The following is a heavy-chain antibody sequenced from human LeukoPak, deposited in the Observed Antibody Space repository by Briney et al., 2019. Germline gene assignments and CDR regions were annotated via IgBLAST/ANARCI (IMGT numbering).Heavy chain of an antibody. V-gene: IGHV3-7*01. CDR3: ARDGPGYYYYMDV. J-gene: IGHJ6*03. Sequence: PGGSLRLSCAASGLTFSSYWMSWVRQAPGKGLEWVANIKQDGSEKYYVDSVKGRFTISRDNAKNSLYLQMNSLRAEDTAVYYCARDGPGYYYYMDVWGKGTTVTVSS. CDR2: IKQDGSEK. CDR1: GLTFSSYW.